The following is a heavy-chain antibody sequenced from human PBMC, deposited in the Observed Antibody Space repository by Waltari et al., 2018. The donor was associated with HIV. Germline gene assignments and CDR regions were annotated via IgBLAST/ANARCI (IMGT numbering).Heavy chain of an antibody. J-gene: IGHJ6*02. Sequence: QVQLHQWGAGLLKPSETLSLTCAVYGDSFNAYHWNWIRQSPGKGLEWIVDINHPGHTHYPPSLTGRVSMSVDTCKNQVYLGLTSVTAADTAVYYCTRCKWPGRGYYYVLYVWGQGTTVVVS. V-gene: IGHV4-34*01. CDR2: INHPGHT. CDR3: TRCKWPGRGYYYVLYV. D-gene: IGHD5-12*01. CDR1: GDSFNAYH.